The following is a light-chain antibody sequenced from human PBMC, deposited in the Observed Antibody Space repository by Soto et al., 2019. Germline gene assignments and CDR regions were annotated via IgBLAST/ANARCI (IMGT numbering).Light chain of an antibody. J-gene: IGLJ1*01. CDR3: SSYAGSTLYV. CDR2: EVS. CDR1: SSDVGGYNY. Sequence: QSVLTQPPSASGSPGQSVTISCTGTSSDVGGYNYVSWYQQHPGKAPKLMIYEVSKRPSGVPDRFSGSKSGNTASLTVSGLQAEDEADSYCSSYAGSTLYVFGTGTKVTV. V-gene: IGLV2-8*01.